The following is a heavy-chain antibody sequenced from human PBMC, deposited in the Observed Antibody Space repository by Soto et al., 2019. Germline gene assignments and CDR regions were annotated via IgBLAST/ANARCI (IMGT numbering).Heavy chain of an antibody. D-gene: IGHD1-26*01. Sequence: EVQLVESGGGLVQPGGSLRLSCAASGFTFSSYSMNWVRQAPGKGLEWVSYISSSSSTIYYADSVKGRFTISRDNAKNSLYLQMNSLRDEXTXXYYCARKRSGSRNWFDPWGQGTLVTVSS. CDR2: ISSSSSTI. V-gene: IGHV3-48*02. CDR1: GFTFSSYS. J-gene: IGHJ5*02. CDR3: ARKRSGSRNWFDP.